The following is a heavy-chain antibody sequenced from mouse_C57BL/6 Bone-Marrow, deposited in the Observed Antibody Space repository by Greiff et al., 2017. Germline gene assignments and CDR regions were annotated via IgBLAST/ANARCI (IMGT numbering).Heavy chain of an antibody. V-gene: IGHV1-81*01. CDR2: IYPRSGNT. CDR1: CYTFTSYG. D-gene: IGHD1-1*01. J-gene: IGHJ2*01. CDR3: ARYGDYLDY. Sequence: LKESGAELARPGASVKLSCKASCYTFTSYGISWVKQRTGQGLEWIGEIYPRSGNTYYNEKFKGKATLTADKSSSTAYMELRSLTAEDSAVYFCARYGDYLDYWGQGTALTVSS.